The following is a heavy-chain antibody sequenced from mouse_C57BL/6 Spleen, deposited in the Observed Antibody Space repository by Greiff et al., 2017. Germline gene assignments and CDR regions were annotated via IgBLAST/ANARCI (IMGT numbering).Heavy chain of an antibody. CDR1: GYTFTSYW. V-gene: IGHV1-72*01. Sequence: VQLQQPGAELVKPGDSVKLSCKASGYTFTSYWMHWVKQRPGRGLEWMGRIDPNSGGTKYNEKFKSKATLTVDKPASTAYMQLSCLTSEDSAVYYCARERLGDYFDYWGQGTTLTVAS. CDR3: ARERLGDYFDY. D-gene: IGHD2-13*01. CDR2: IDPNSGGT. J-gene: IGHJ2*01.